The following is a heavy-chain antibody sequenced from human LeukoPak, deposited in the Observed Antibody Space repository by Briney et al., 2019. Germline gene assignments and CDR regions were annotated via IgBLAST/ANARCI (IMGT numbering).Heavy chain of an antibody. Sequence: GGSLRLSCAASGFTFSSYWMSWVRQAPGKGLEWVASIKQDGSEKYYVDSVKGRFTISRDNAKNSLYLQMNSLRAEDTAMYYCARVNYDSSGYYVPYFDYWGQGTLVTVSS. V-gene: IGHV3-7*01. J-gene: IGHJ4*02. CDR2: IKQDGSEK. CDR3: ARVNYDSSGYYVPYFDY. D-gene: IGHD3-22*01. CDR1: GFTFSSYW.